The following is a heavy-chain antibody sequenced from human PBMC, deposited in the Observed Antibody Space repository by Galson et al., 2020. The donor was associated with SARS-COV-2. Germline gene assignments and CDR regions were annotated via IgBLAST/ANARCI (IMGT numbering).Heavy chain of an antibody. D-gene: IGHD5-18*01. CDR3: AHRIPGYSFGLYLDF. V-gene: IGHV2-5*02. Sequence: SGPTLVKPTQTLTLTCTFSGFSLNTVGVGVGWIRQPPGMALEWLAYIFWDNDKRYSPSLENRLTITKDTSKNQVVLTMTNMDPVDTGTYYCAHRIPGYSFGLYLDFWGPGTLVTVSS. CDR2: IFWDNDK. CDR1: GFSLNTVGVG. J-gene: IGHJ4*02.